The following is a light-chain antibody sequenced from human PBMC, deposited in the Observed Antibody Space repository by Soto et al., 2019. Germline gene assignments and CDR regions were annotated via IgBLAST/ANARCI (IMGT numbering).Light chain of an antibody. J-gene: IGLJ3*02. CDR2: RNN. V-gene: IGLV1-44*01. CDR1: SSNIGRNT. CDR3: ATWDDSLSGVE. Sequence: QSVLTQPPSASGTPGQRVTIPCSGSSSNIGRNTVNWYQRLPGAAPRLLVYRNNQRPSGVPDRLSGSKSGTSASLAISGLQSEDEADYYCATWDDSLSGVEFGGGTKLTVL.